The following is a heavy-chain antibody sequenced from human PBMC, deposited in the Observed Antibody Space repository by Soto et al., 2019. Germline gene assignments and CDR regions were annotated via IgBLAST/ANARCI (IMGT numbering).Heavy chain of an antibody. CDR2: ISSSSSYT. CDR1: GFTFSDYY. V-gene: IGHV3-11*06. Sequence: GGSLRLSCAASGFTFSDYYMSWIRQAPGKGLEWVSYISSSSSYTNYADSVKGRFTISRDNAKNSLYLQMNSLRAEDTAVYYCARDHNDYYDSSGYYYVGLPGEEFDYWGQGTLVTVSS. D-gene: IGHD3-22*01. CDR3: ARDHNDYYDSSGYYYVGLPGEEFDY. J-gene: IGHJ4*02.